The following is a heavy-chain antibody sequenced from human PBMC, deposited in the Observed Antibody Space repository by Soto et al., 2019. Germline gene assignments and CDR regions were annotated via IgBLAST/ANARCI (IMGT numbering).Heavy chain of an antibody. CDR1: GFTFSSYA. CDR2: ISGSGGST. CDR3: AKDDGHYDYIWGSYRYTFAFDI. V-gene: IGHV3-23*01. D-gene: IGHD3-16*02. Sequence: GGSLRLSCAASGFTFSSYAMSWVRQAPGKGLEWVSAISGSGGSTYYADSVKGRFTISRDNSKNTLYLQMNSLRAEDTAVYYCAKDDGHYDYIWGSYRYTFAFDIWGQGTMVTVSS. J-gene: IGHJ3*02.